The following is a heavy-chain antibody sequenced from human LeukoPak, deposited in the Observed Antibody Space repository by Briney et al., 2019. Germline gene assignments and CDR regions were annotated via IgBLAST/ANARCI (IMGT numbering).Heavy chain of an antibody. V-gene: IGHV4-30-4*01. CDR2: IYYSGST. J-gene: IGHJ6*04. Sequence: SQTLSLTCTVSGGSISSGDYYWSWIRQPPGKGLEWIGYIYYSGSTYYNPSLKSRVTISVDTSKSQFSLKLSSVTAADTAVYYCARGPFYGDYYYYYGMDVWGKGTTVTVSS. D-gene: IGHD4-17*01. CDR3: ARGPFYGDYYYYYGMDV. CDR1: GGSISSGDYY.